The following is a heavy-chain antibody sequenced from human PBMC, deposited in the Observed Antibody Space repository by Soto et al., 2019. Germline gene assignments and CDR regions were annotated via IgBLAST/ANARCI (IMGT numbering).Heavy chain of an antibody. D-gene: IGHD1-26*01. CDR3: GRRPKSGSFHYYGVDV. CDR2: IYYTGST. Sequence: SSETLSLTCTVSGGSIRSSSYYWDWIRQPPGKGLEWIGHIYYTGSTYYIPSLKSRVTISIDTSKNQFSLNLSSVTATDTAVYYCGRRPKSGSFHYYGVDVWGQGTTVTVSS. CDR1: GGSIRSSSYY. V-gene: IGHV4-39*01. J-gene: IGHJ6*02.